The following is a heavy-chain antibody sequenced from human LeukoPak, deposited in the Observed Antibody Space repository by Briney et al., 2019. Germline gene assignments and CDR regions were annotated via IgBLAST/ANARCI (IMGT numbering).Heavy chain of an antibody. D-gene: IGHD2-2*01. Sequence: ASVKVSCKASGYTFTNYYMHWVRQAPGQGREWMGWINPNTGGTNYAQNFQGRVTMTRDTSISTAYMELSRLRSDDTAVYFCARDYGRSSTSSLPLFVDYWGQGTLVTVSS. CDR3: ARDYGRSSTSSLPLFVDY. V-gene: IGHV1-2*02. CDR2: INPNTGGT. J-gene: IGHJ4*02. CDR1: GYTFTNYY.